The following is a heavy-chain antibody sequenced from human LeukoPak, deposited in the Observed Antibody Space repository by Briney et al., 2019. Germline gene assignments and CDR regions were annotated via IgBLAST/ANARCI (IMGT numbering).Heavy chain of an antibody. D-gene: IGHD1-7*01. CDR1: GFTFSSYG. J-gene: IGHJ4*02. V-gene: IGHV3-30*03. Sequence: GGSLRLSCAASGFTFSSYGMHWVRQAPGKGLEWVAVISYDGSNKYYADSVKGRFTISRDNSKNTLYLQMNSLRAEDTAVYYCATSLRTNWNLHFDYWGQGTLVTVSS. CDR3: ATSLRTNWNLHFDY. CDR2: ISYDGSNK.